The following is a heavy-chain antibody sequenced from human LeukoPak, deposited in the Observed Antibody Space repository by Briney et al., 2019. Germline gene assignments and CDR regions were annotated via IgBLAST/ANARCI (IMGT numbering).Heavy chain of an antibody. V-gene: IGHV3-21*01. CDR3: ARGKITMIVGPFDY. Sequence: PGGSLRLSCAASGFTVSSNYMSWVRQAPGKGLEWVSSISGSSENTYYARSVKGRFTISRDNAKNSLYLQMNSLRAEDTAVYYCARGKITMIVGPFDYWGQGTLVTVSS. CDR2: ISGSSENT. D-gene: IGHD3-22*01. J-gene: IGHJ4*02. CDR1: GFTVSSNY.